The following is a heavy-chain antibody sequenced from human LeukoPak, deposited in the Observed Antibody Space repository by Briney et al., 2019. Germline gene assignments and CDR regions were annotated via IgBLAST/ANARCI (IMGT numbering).Heavy chain of an antibody. J-gene: IGHJ4*02. CDR1: GFTFSSYA. V-gene: IGHV3-23*01. CDR3: ANFDYYDSSGTPNPFDY. D-gene: IGHD3-22*01. CDR2: ISRSGGST. Sequence: GGSLRLSCAASGFTFSSYAMSWVRQAPGKGLEWVSAISRSGGSTYYADSVKGRFTISRDNSKNTLYLQMNSLRAEDTAVYYCANFDYYDSSGTPNPFDYWGQGTLVTVSS.